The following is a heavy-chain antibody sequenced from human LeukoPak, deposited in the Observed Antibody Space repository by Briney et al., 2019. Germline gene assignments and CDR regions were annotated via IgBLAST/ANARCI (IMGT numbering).Heavy chain of an antibody. J-gene: IGHJ4*02. CDR2: IYFSGTT. Sequence: SETLSLTCTVSDGSVSSYYWSWIRQPPGKGLEWIGYIYFSGTTNYNPSLKSRVNISVDTSKNQFSLNLSSVTAADTAVYYCARLGSVAMPFDYWGQGTLVTVSS. CDR1: DGSVSSYY. D-gene: IGHD2-2*01. V-gene: IGHV4-59*08. CDR3: ARLGSVAMPFDY.